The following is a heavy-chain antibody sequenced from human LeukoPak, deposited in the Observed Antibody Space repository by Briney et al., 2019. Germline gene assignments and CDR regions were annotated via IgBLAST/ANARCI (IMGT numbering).Heavy chain of an antibody. V-gene: IGHV3-48*03. CDR3: ARRSGSPTGY. Sequence: GGSLGLSCAASGFTFSSYEMNWVRQAPGKGLEWVSYISSSGSTIYYADSVKGRFTISRDNAKNSLYLQMNSLRAEDTAVYYCARRSGSPTGYWGQGTLVTVSS. D-gene: IGHD1-26*01. CDR2: ISSSGSTI. J-gene: IGHJ4*02. CDR1: GFTFSSYE.